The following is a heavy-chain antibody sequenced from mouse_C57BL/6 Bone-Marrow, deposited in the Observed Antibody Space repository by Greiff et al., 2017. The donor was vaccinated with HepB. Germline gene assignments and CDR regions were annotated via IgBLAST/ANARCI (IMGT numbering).Heavy chain of an antibody. CDR3: ARYYDGYYSTWFAY. D-gene: IGHD2-3*01. V-gene: IGHV7-3*01. Sequence: EVKLVESGGGLVQPGGSLSLSCAASGFTFTDYYMSWVRQPPGKALEWLGFIRNKANGYTTEYSASVKGRFTISRDNSQSILYLQMNALRAEDSATYYCARYYDGYYSTWFAYWGQGTLVTVSA. CDR1: GFTFTDYY. CDR2: IRNKANGYTT. J-gene: IGHJ3*01.